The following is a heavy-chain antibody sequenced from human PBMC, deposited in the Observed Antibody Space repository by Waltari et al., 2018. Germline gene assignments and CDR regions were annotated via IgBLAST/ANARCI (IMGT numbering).Heavy chain of an antibody. CDR1: GYTFTSYG. CDR3: ARDGDGYNLYYYYYYMDV. V-gene: IGHV1-18*01. CDR2: ISAYNGNT. D-gene: IGHD5-12*01. Sequence: QVQLVQSGAEVKKPGASVKVSCKASGYTFTSYGISWVRHAPGQGLEWMGWISAYNGNTNYAQKLQGRVTMTTDTSTSTAYMELRSLRSDDTAVYYCARDGDGYNLYYYYYYMDVWGKGTTVTVSS. J-gene: IGHJ6*03.